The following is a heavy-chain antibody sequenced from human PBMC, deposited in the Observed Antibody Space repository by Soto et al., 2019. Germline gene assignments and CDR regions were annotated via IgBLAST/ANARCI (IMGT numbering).Heavy chain of an antibody. D-gene: IGHD2-21*02. J-gene: IGHJ4*02. CDR1: GFTFSTSW. Sequence: EVQLVESGGGLVQPGGSLRLSCAASGFTFSTSWMHWVRQVPGKGLVWVSTISVSVGSTYSADSVQGRFTVSSDISDNTLFLRMTSLTADDTAVYFCAKRDVPHSTSNAYFYDHWGRGVLVTVSS. V-gene: IGHV3-23*04. CDR2: ISVSVGST. CDR3: AKRDVPHSTSNAYFYDH.